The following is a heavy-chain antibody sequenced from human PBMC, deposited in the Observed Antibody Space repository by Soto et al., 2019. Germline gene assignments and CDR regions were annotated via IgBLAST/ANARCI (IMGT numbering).Heavy chain of an antibody. CDR1: GYTFTSNA. CDR2: IIAGNGNT. V-gene: IGHV1-3*05. D-gene: IGHD2-15*01. J-gene: IGHJ6*02. CDR3: ARTFQYCSGGSCYYAMDV. Sequence: QVQLVQSGAEEKKPGASVKVSCKASGYTFTSNAMHWVRQAPGQRLEWMGWIIAGNGNTKYSQKFQGRVTITRDTSASTAYMELSSLRSEDTAVYYCARTFQYCSGGSCYYAMDVWGQGTTVTVS.